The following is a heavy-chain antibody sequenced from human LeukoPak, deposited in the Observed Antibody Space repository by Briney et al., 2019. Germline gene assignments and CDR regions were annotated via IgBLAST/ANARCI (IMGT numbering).Heavy chain of an antibody. CDR2: INPNSGGT. Sequence: GASVKVSCKASGYTFTGYYMHWVRQAPGQGLEWMGWINPNSGGTNYAQKFQGSVTMTRDTSISTAYMELSRLRSDDTAVYYCARAKGSIAAAXTGYWGQGTLVTVSS. V-gene: IGHV1-2*02. CDR1: GYTFTGYY. D-gene: IGHD6-13*01. J-gene: IGHJ4*02. CDR3: ARAKGSIAAAXTGY.